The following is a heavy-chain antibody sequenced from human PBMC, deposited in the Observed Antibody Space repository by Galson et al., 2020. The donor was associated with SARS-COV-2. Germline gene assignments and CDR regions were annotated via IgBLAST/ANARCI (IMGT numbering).Heavy chain of an antibody. J-gene: IGHJ6*03. Sequence: GGSLRLSCTFSGFTFGDYSINWFRQAPGKGLEWVAFIRSKIYRGETNYAAAVEGRFSISGDDSKSTVYLQMNSLKTEDTAMYYCASFPDWNFSVTNMDVWGKWTTVSVSS. CDR1: GFTFGDYS. CDR2: IRSKIYRGET. D-gene: IGHD1-7*01. V-gene: IGHV3-49*03. CDR3: ASFPDWNFSVTNMDV.